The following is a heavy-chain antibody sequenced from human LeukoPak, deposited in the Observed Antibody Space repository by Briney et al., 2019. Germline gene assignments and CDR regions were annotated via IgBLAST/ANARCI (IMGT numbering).Heavy chain of an antibody. CDR1: GFSFSTYE. Sequence: PGGSLRLSCATSGFSFSTYEFNWVRQAPGKGLEWIAYISSSGSGIYYADSVRGRFTVSRDDAKNSLYLQMNNLRAEDTAVYYCARETLGCGGDCYDYWGQGTLVTVSS. CDR3: ARETLGCGGDCYDY. D-gene: IGHD2-21*02. V-gene: IGHV3-48*03. CDR2: ISSSGSGI. J-gene: IGHJ4*02.